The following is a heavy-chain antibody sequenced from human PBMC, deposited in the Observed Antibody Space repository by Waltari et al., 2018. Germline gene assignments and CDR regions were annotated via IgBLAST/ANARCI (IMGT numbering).Heavy chain of an antibody. CDR1: GDSMSSSDC. Sequence: QLQLQESGPGLVKPSGTLSLICAVSGDSMSSSDCWSWVRQPPGKGLEWIGQVRGDGKTNYNPSFASRLTISLDTSKYRFALKVTSATAADTGLYYCARDRGRGLYLDTWGQGTLVTVSP. J-gene: IGHJ4*02. V-gene: IGHV4-4*02. D-gene: IGHD2-15*01. CDR2: VRGDGKT. CDR3: ARDRGRGLYLDT.